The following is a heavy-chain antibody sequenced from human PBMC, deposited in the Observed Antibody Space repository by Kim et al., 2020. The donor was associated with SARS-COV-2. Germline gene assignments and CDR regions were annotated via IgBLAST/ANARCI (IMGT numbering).Heavy chain of an antibody. CDR3: ASCGGSSGYYPLGY. D-gene: IGHD3-22*01. CDR2: IWYDGSNK. V-gene: IGHV3-33*01. J-gene: IGHJ4*02. Sequence: GGSLRLSCAASGFTFSSYGMHWVRQAPGKGLEWVAVIWYDGSNKYYADSVKGRFTISRDNSKNTLYLQMNSLRAEDTAVYYCASCGGSSGYYPLGYWGQGSLVTVSS. CDR1: GFTFSSYG.